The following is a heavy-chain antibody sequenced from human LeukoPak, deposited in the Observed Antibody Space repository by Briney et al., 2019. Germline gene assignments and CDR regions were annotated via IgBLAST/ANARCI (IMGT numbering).Heavy chain of an antibody. V-gene: IGHV4-30-4*01. J-gene: IGHJ6*02. Sequence: RASETLSLTCTVSGGSISSGDYYWSWIRQPPGKGLEWIGYIYYSGSTYYNPSPKSRVTISVDTSKNQFSLKLSSVTAADTAVYYCARDNIALVPAAAQTYYYGMDVWGQGTTVTVSS. CDR3: ARDNIALVPAAAQTYYYGMDV. D-gene: IGHD2-2*01. CDR1: GGSISSGDYY. CDR2: IYYSGST.